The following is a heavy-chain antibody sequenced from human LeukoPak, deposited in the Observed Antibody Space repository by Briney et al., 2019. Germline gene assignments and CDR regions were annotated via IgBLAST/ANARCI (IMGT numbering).Heavy chain of an antibody. CDR3: ARVRGFWSGYPDWFDP. Sequence: ASVNVSCKASGYTFTSYGISWVRQASGQGLEWMGWISAYNGNTNYAQKLQGRVTMTTDTSTSTAYMELRSLRSDDTAVYYCARVRGFWSGYPDWFDPWGQGTLVTVSS. CDR2: ISAYNGNT. V-gene: IGHV1-18*01. CDR1: GYTFTSYG. J-gene: IGHJ5*02. D-gene: IGHD3-3*01.